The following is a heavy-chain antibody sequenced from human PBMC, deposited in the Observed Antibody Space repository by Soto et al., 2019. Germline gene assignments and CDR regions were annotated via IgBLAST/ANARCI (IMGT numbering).Heavy chain of an antibody. V-gene: IGHV3-23*01. CDR2: ISGGGVRT. CDR3: AAVMGSDYDYVWGSLSFDH. CDR1: GFIFATTA. Sequence: GGSLRLSCEASGFIFATTAMGWVRQAPGKGLEWVSTISGGGVRTYYADSVKGRFTISRGNSKNTLFLQMNSLRADDTAVYFCAAVMGSDYDYVWGSLSFDHWGQGALVTVSS. J-gene: IGHJ4*02. D-gene: IGHD3-16*01.